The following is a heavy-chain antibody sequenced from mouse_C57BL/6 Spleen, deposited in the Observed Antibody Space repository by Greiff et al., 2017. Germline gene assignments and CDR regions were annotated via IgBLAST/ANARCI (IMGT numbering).Heavy chain of an antibody. V-gene: IGHV1-15*01. Sequence: QVQLQQSGAELVRPGASVTLSCKASGYTFTDYEMHWVKQTPVHGLEWIGAIDPETGGTAFNQKFKGKAILAADKSSSTAYMGLLSLTSEDSAFYYCTGSSPWFAYWGQGTLVTVSA. D-gene: IGHD1-1*01. CDR1: GYTFTDYE. CDR3: TGSSPWFAY. J-gene: IGHJ3*01. CDR2: IDPETGGT.